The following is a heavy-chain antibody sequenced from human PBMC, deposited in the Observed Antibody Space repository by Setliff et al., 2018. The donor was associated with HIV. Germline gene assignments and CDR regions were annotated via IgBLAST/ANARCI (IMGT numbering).Heavy chain of an antibody. CDR3: ARNQGDASGWYAGDY. Sequence: ASVKVSCKASGYTFTSYPMHWVRQAPGQGLEWMGVINTSGGSAGYAEKFRGRVTMTRDTSTNTVYMDLRNLRSEDTAVYYCARNQGDASGWYAGDYWGHGAQVTVSS. D-gene: IGHD6-19*01. CDR2: INTSGGSA. J-gene: IGHJ4*01. V-gene: IGHV1-46*01. CDR1: GYTFTSYP.